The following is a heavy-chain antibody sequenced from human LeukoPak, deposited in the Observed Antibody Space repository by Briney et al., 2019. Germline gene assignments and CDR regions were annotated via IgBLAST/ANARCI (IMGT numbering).Heavy chain of an antibody. V-gene: IGHV3-23*01. CDR3: AKSGLNRFDY. CDR2: ISGSGGST. D-gene: IGHD2-15*01. J-gene: IGHJ4*02. Sequence: GGSLRLSCAASGFTFSNYAMTWVRQAPGKGLEWVSSISGSGGSTYYADSVRGRFTIFRDNSKNTLCLQMRTLRAEDTAVYYCAKSGLNRFDYWGQGTLVTVSS. CDR1: GFTFSNYA.